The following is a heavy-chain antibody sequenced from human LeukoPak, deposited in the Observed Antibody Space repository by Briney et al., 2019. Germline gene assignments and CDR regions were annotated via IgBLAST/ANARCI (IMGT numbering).Heavy chain of an antibody. CDR2: ISDSGGST. V-gene: IGHV3-23*01. CDR3: AKDREGTTFDN. Sequence: GGSLRLSCAASGFTFSNFAMSWVRQAPGKGLEWVSAISDSGGSTYYADSVKGRFTISRDNSKNTVYLQMNSLRAEDTAVYYCAKDREGTTFDNWGQGTLVTVSS. J-gene: IGHJ4*02. D-gene: IGHD1-7*01. CDR1: GFTFSNFA.